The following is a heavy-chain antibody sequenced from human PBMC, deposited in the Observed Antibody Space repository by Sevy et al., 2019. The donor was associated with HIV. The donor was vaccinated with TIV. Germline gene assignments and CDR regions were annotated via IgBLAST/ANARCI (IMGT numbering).Heavy chain of an antibody. V-gene: IGHV3-23*01. D-gene: IGHD1-20*01. J-gene: IGHJ4*02. CDR1: GFTFNSNA. Sequence: GGFLRLSCAASGFTFNSNAMSWVRQAPGKGLEWVSTISGSGGSTYYADSVKGRFTISRDNSKNTVYLQMNSLRAEDTAIYYCTNRGVVIITGFDYWGQGTLVTVSS. CDR3: TNRGVVIITGFDY. CDR2: ISGSGGST.